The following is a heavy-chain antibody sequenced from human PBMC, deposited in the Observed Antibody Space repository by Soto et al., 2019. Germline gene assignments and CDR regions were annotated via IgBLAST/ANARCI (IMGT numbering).Heavy chain of an antibody. V-gene: IGHV1-69*12. CDR2: IIPMFGIT. CDR3: ASDRGYGLVI. CDR1: GGTLSSYG. Sequence: QVQLVQSGAEVKKPGSSVKVSCNVSGGTLSSYGFNWVRQAPGQGLEWMGGIIPMFGITNHTQKFQDRITISADASTNTAYMGLRSLGADDTAIYYCASDRGYGLVIWGQGTVLSVSS. D-gene: IGHD2-15*01. J-gene: IGHJ4*02.